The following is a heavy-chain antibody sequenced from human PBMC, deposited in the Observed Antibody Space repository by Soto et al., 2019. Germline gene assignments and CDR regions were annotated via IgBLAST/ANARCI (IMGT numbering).Heavy chain of an antibody. CDR3: AKRSDYYDSSGYPTNQYYYYYYGMDV. Sequence: PGGSLRLSCAASGFTFSSYGMHWVRQAPGKGLEWVAVISYDGSNKYYADSVKGRFTISRDNSKNTLYLQMNSLRAEDTAVYYCAKRSDYYDSSGYPTNQYYYYYYGMDVWGQGTTVTVYS. CDR1: GFTFSSYG. CDR2: ISYDGSNK. D-gene: IGHD3-22*01. V-gene: IGHV3-30*18. J-gene: IGHJ6*02.